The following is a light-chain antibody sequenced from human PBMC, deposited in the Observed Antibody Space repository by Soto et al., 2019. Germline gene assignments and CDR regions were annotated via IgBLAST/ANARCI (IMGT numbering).Light chain of an antibody. J-gene: IGLJ3*02. Sequence: QSALTQPASVSGSPGQSITISCTGTSSDVGGYNYVSWYQQHPGKATKLMIYDVSNRPSGVSNRFSGSKSGNTASLTISGLQAEDEAEYYCSSYTSCSTPGVFGGGTKLTVL. CDR1: SSDVGGYNY. CDR3: SSYTSCSTPGV. CDR2: DVS. V-gene: IGLV2-14*01.